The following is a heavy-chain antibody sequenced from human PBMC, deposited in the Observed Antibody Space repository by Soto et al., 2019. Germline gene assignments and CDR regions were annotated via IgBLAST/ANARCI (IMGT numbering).Heavy chain of an antibody. J-gene: IGHJ6*02. Sequence: QVQLVESGGGVVQPGRSLRLSCAASGFTFSSHGMHWVRQAPGKGLEWVAVIWYDGSEKYYADSVKGRFTISRDNSKNTVSLQMSSLRAEDTAVYYCARWGDPKRLDVWGQGTTATVSS. CDR1: GFTFSSHG. CDR2: IWYDGSEK. CDR3: ARWGDPKRLDV. V-gene: IGHV3-33*01. D-gene: IGHD3-10*01.